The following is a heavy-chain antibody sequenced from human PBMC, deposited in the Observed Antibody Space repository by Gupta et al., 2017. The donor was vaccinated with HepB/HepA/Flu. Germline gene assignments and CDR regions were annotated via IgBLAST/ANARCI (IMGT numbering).Heavy chain of an antibody. CDR3: ARDGTAYCGGDCYSSSLDY. CDR2: IIPIFGTA. D-gene: IGHD2-21*01. CDR1: GGTFSSYA. J-gene: IGHJ4*02. V-gene: IGHV1-69*01. Sequence: QVQLVQSGAEVKKPGSSVKVYCKASGGTFSSYAISWVRQAPGQGLEWMGGIIPIFGTANYAQKFQGRVTITADESTSTAYMELSSLRSEDTAVYYCARDGTAYCGGDCYSSSLDYWGQGTLVTVSS.